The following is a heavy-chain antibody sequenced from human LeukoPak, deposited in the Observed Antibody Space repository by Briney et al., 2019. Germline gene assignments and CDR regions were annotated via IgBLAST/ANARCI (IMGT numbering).Heavy chain of an antibody. CDR1: GYTFTSYG. Sequence: GASVKVSCKASGYTFTSYGISWVRQAPGQGVEWMGWISAYNGNTNYAQKFQGRVTMTRDTSISTAYMELSRLRSADTAVYYCARARSSWGDAFDIWGQGTMVTVSS. D-gene: IGHD6-13*01. V-gene: IGHV1-18*01. J-gene: IGHJ3*02. CDR2: ISAYNGNT. CDR3: ARARSSWGDAFDI.